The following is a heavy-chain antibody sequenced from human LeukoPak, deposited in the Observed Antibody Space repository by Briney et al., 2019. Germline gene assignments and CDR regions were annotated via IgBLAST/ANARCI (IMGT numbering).Heavy chain of an antibody. V-gene: IGHV4-59*01. CDR2: IYYSGST. CDR1: GGSISSYY. Sequence: SETLPLTCTVPGGSISSYYWSWIRQPPGKGLEWIGYIYYSGSTNYNPSLKSRVTISVDTSKNQFSLKLSSVTAADTAVYYCARGTWEQWLAYFDYWGQGTLVTVSS. J-gene: IGHJ4*02. CDR3: ARGTWEQWLAYFDY. D-gene: IGHD6-19*01.